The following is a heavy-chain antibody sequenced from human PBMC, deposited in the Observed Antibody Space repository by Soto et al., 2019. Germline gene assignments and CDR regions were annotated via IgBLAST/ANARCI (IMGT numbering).Heavy chain of an antibody. Sequence: QVQLVESGGGVVQPGRSLRLSCAASGFTFSSYGMHWVRQAPGKGLEWVAVISYDGSNKYYADSVKGRFTISRDNSKNTLYLQMNSLRAEDTAVYYCAKDPGTYYYYYGMDVWGQGTTVTVSS. CDR2: ISYDGSNK. V-gene: IGHV3-30*18. D-gene: IGHD1-1*01. CDR1: GFTFSSYG. CDR3: AKDPGTYYYYYGMDV. J-gene: IGHJ6*02.